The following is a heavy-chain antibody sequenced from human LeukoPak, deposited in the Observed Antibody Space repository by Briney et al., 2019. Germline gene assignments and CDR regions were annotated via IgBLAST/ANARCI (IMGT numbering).Heavy chain of an antibody. CDR1: GGSVNSGNYY. CDR3: ARDGSNWSNDYYHGVDV. D-gene: IGHD4-11*01. CDR2: IYYSGSTY. V-gene: IGHV4-61*01. Sequence: SETLSLTCTVSGGSVNSGNYYWSWIRQPPGKGLEWIGYIYYSGSTYYYNPSLESRVTISLDTSKNQFSLKLSSVTAADTAVYYCARDGSNWSNDYYHGVDVWGQGTTVTVSS. J-gene: IGHJ6*02.